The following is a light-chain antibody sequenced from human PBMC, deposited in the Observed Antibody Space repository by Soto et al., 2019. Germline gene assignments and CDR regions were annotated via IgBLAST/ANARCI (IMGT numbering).Light chain of an antibody. J-gene: IGLJ7*01. V-gene: IGLV2-14*01. CDR2: EVG. Sequence: QSVLTQPASVSGSPGQSITISCAGTSSDVGAYNYVSWYQQHPGKAPKLVIYEVGDRPSGVSNRFSGSKSGNTASLTISGLQAEDEADYYCSSYTTSTTLVFGGGTQLTVL. CDR1: SSDVGAYNY. CDR3: SSYTTSTTLV.